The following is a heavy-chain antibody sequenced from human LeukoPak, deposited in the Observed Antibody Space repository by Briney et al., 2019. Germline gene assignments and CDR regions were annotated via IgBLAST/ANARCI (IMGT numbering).Heavy chain of an antibody. CDR2: ISGSGGSA. CDR1: GFTFSSYG. J-gene: IGHJ6*03. V-gene: IGHV3-23*01. D-gene: IGHD3-10*01. CDR3: AKNPTVRGLINYYYYYMDV. Sequence: PGGSLRLSCAASGFTFSSYGMSWVRQAPGKGLEWVSTISGSGGSAYYADSVKGRFTISRDDSKNTLYLQMNSLRAEDTAVYYCAKNPTVRGLINYYYYYMDVWGKGTTVTISS.